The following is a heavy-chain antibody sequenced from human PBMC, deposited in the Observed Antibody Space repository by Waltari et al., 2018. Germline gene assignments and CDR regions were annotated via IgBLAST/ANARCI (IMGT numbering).Heavy chain of an antibody. CDR2: INPNTGDT. J-gene: IGHJ6*03. Sequence: QVQLVQSGAEVKKTGASVKVSCKAFGYTLTDHYIQWVRQAPGQGLEWMGWINPNTGDTKYAQKFEGRVTMTRDTSISTAYMEVISLGSDDTAVYYCAREAAVSHIYYYSYYMDVWGKGTTVTISS. CDR3: AREAAVSHIYYYSYYMDV. CDR1: GYTLTDHY. V-gene: IGHV1-2*02. D-gene: IGHD6-25*01.